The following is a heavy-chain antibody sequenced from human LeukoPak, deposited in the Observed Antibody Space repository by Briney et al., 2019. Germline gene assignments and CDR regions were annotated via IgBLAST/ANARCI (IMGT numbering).Heavy chain of an antibody. J-gene: IGHJ4*02. V-gene: IGHV3-23*01. Sequence: GGSLRLSCAASGFTFSSYAMSWVRQAPGKGLEWVSAISGRGGSTYYADSVKGRFTISRDNSKNTLYLQMNSLRAEDTAVYYCAKSVLRGKGFWSGYRYFDYWGQGTLVTVSS. D-gene: IGHD3-3*01. CDR2: ISGRGGST. CDR1: GFTFSSYA. CDR3: AKSVLRGKGFWSGYRYFDY.